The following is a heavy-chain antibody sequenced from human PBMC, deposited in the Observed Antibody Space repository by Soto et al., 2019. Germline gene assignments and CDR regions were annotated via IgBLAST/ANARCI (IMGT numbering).Heavy chain of an antibody. CDR2: ISSSGSTI. Sequence: GGSLRLSCAASGFTFSDYYMSWIRQAPGKGLEWVSYISSSGSTIYYADSVKGRFTISRDNAKNSLYLQMNSLRAEDTAVYYCARDSGNWNDLWAFDIWGQGTMVTVSS. D-gene: IGHD1-1*01. V-gene: IGHV3-11*01. CDR3: ARDSGNWNDLWAFDI. CDR1: GFTFSDYY. J-gene: IGHJ3*02.